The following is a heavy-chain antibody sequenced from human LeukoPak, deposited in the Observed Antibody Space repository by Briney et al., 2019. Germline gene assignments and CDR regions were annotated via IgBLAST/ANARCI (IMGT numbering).Heavy chain of an antibody. CDR2: LQYDGSIE. J-gene: IGHJ4*02. D-gene: IGHD3-10*01. V-gene: IGHV3-30*02. CDR3: AKDRGVVGSYDH. Sequence: GGSLRLSCVASGSTFITFGMNWVRQAPGKGLERVSFLQYDGSIEYYADSVKGRFTIPIDNSRNTLYLQMNSLRAEDTAIYYWAKDRGVVGSYDHWGQGTLVTVSS. CDR1: GSTFITFG.